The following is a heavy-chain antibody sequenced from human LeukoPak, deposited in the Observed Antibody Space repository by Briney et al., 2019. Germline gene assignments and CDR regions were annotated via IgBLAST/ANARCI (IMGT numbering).Heavy chain of an antibody. CDR1: GYTFTGYY. V-gene: IGHV1-2*02. CDR2: INPNSGGT. D-gene: IGHD4-4*01. J-gene: IGHJ4*02. CDR3: ARDGTTVTTPFDY. Sequence: ASVKVSCKASGYTFTGYYMHWVRQAPGQGLEWMGWINPNSGGTNYAQKFQGSGTMTRDTSISTAYMELSRLRSDDTAVYYCARDGTTVTTPFDYWGQGTLVTVSS.